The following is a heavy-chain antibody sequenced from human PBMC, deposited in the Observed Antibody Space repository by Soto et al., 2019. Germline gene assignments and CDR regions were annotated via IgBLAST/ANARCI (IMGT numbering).Heavy chain of an antibody. CDR2: ISWNSGSI. CDR1: GFTFDDYA. CDR3: AKSNSVVVVAANFDY. D-gene: IGHD2-15*01. J-gene: IGHJ4*02. Sequence: GGSLRLSCAASGFTFDDYAMHWVRQAPGKGLEWVSGISWNSGSIGYADSVKGRFTISRDNAKNSLYLQMNSLRAEDTALYYCAKSNSVVVVAANFDYWGQGTLVTVSS. V-gene: IGHV3-9*01.